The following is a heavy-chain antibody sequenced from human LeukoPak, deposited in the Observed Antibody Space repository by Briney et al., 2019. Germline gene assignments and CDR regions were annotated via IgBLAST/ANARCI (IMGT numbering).Heavy chain of an antibody. J-gene: IGHJ4*02. V-gene: IGHV3-7*01. CDR3: ARGRDLRY. CDR1: GFTFSSYW. CDR2: IKQDGSEK. Sequence: GGSLRLSCAPSGFTFSSYWMSWVRQAPEKGLEWVANIKQDGSEKYYVDSVKGRFTISRDNAKNSLYLQMNSLRAEDTAVYYCARGRDLRYWGQGTLVTVSS.